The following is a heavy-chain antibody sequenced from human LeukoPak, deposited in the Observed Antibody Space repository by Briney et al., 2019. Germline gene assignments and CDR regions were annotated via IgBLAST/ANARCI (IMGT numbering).Heavy chain of an antibody. J-gene: IGHJ3*02. CDR3: ARARYCSSTSCLFDAFDI. CDR1: GYSSSSAYY. V-gene: IGHV4-38-2*02. Sequence: SETLSLTCTVSGYSSSSAYYWGWIRQPPGKGLEWIGSIYHSGSTYYNPSLKSRVTISVDTSKNQFSLKLSSVTAADTAVYYCARARYCSSTSCLFDAFDIWGQGKMVTVSS. CDR2: IYHSGST. D-gene: IGHD2-2*01.